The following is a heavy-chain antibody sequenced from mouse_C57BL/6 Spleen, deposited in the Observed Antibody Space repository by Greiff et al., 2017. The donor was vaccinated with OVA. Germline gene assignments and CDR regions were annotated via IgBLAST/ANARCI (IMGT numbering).Heavy chain of an antibody. V-gene: IGHV5-17*01. CDR1: GFTFSDYG. CDR3: ARPGYGYDDWFAY. CDR2: ISSGSSTI. D-gene: IGHD2-2*01. Sequence: DVHLVESGGGLVKPGGSLKLSCAASGFTFSDYGMHWVRQAPEKGLEWVAYISSGSSTIYYADTVKGRFTISRDNAKNTLFLQMTSLRSEDTAMYYCARPGYGYDDWFAYWGQGTLVTVSA. J-gene: IGHJ3*01.